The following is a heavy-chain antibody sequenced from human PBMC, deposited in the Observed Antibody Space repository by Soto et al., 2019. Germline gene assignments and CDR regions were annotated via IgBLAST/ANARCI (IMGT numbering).Heavy chain of an antibody. CDR3: ARDRDWNDWFDP. Sequence: QVQLQESGPGLVKVSETLSLTCTVSGGSISNYWWNWIRQSPGKGLEWMGNIYYTGSTKYNPSLQSRVPIAVDMSNSQFSLRLSSVTAADTAIYYCARDRDWNDWFDPWGQGIVVTVSS. CDR1: GGSISNYW. J-gene: IGHJ5*02. V-gene: IGHV4-59*01. CDR2: IYYTGST. D-gene: IGHD1-1*01.